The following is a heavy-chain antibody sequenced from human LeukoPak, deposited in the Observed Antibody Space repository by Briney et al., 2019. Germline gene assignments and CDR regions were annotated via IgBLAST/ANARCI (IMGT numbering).Heavy chain of an antibody. CDR1: GFTLNNYW. V-gene: IGHV3-7*01. CDR2: INQDGSEK. CDR3: AREGYYGSGSPPSLYFDY. D-gene: IGHD3-10*01. Sequence: GGSLRLSCAASGFTLNNYWMGWVRQAPGRGLEWVANINQDGSEKYYVDSVKGRFTISRDNSRSTLYLQMNSLRPEDTAIYYCAREGYYGSGSPPSLYFDYWGQGTLVTVSS. J-gene: IGHJ4*02.